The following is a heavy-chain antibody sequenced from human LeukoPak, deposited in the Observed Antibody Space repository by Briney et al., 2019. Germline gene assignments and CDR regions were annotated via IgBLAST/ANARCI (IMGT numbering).Heavy chain of an antibody. Sequence: GGSLRLSCAASGFTFSSYCMHWVRQAPGKGLEWVAVISYDGSNKYYADSVKGRFTISRDNSKNTLYLQMNSLRAEDTAVYYSARGYGYERWADFDYWGQGTLVTVSS. CDR2: ISYDGSNK. CDR1: GFTFSSYC. CDR3: ARGYGYERWADFDY. D-gene: IGHD5-18*01. J-gene: IGHJ4*02. V-gene: IGHV3-30*03.